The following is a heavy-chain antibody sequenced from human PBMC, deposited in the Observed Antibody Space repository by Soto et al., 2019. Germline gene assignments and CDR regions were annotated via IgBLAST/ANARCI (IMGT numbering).Heavy chain of an antibody. V-gene: IGHV3-23*01. D-gene: IGHD3-16*01. Sequence: EMQRLESGGGLVQPGGSLRLSCTASGFTFSNYAMTWVRQAPGKGLNWVSTINNVGYIYDADSVKGRFTISRDDARNTLYLQMNSLRVEDTAVYYCAKRGDGNDRYNYGMDVWGQGTTVIVSS. CDR2: INNVGYI. J-gene: IGHJ6*02. CDR3: AKRGDGNDRYNYGMDV. CDR1: GFTFSNYA.